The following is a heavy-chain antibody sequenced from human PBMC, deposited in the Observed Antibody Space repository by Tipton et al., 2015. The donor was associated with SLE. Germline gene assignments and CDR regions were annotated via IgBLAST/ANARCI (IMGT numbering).Heavy chain of an antibody. Sequence: VQLVQSGGGLIQPGGSLRLSCAASGFTVSNNYMNWVRQSPGKGLEWVSVIYPGGTTYYAESVKGRFTISRDNSRNTLSLQMNSLRAEDTAVYYCARGGRAGVVSLDYWGQGTLVTVSS. D-gene: IGHD3-3*01. CDR1: GFTVSNNY. J-gene: IGHJ4*02. CDR2: IYPGGTT. V-gene: IGHV3-53*01. CDR3: ARGGRAGVVSLDY.